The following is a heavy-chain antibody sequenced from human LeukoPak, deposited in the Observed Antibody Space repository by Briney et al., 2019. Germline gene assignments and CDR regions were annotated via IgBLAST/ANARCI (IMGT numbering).Heavy chain of an antibody. CDR1: GFTFSSYA. D-gene: IGHD3-22*01. J-gene: IGHJ4*02. Sequence: PGGSLRLSCAASGFTFSSYAMNWVRQAPGKGLEWVSSISSSSSYIYYADSVKGRFTISRDNAKNSLYLQMNSLRAEDTAVYYCARVPSYYDSSGYYIYWGQGTLVTVSS. CDR3: ARVPSYYDSSGYYIY. V-gene: IGHV3-21*01. CDR2: ISSSSSYI.